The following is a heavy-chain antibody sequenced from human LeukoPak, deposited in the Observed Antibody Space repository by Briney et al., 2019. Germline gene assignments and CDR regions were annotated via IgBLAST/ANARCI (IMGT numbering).Heavy chain of an antibody. CDR3: AKACWRSHFDY. Sequence: GGSLRLSCAASGFTVSSNYVSWVRQAPGKGLEWVSVIYNSGSTYYADSVKGRFTISRDNSKNTLYLQMNSLRADDTAVYYCAKACWRSHFDYWGQGTLVTVSS. CDR1: GFTVSSNY. V-gene: IGHV3-53*01. CDR2: IYNSGST. J-gene: IGHJ4*02.